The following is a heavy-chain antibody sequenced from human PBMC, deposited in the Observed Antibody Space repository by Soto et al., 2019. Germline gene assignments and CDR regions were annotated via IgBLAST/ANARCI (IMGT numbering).Heavy chain of an antibody. CDR3: ARGIGDYGLRSRYYYYMDV. D-gene: IGHD4-17*01. J-gene: IGHJ6*03. CDR1: GFIFSSYG. V-gene: IGHV3-30*03. Sequence: PGGSLRLSCAASGFIFSSYGMHWVRQAPGKGLEWVAVISYDGSNKYYADSVKGRFTISRDNSKNTLYLQMNSLRAGDTAVYYCARGIGDYGLRSRYYYYMDVWGKGTAVTVSS. CDR2: ISYDGSNK.